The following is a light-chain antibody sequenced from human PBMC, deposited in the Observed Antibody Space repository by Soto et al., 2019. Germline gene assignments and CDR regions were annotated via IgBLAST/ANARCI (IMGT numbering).Light chain of an antibody. J-gene: IGLJ3*02. V-gene: IGLV2-14*01. Sequence: QYVLTQPASVSGSPGQSITISCTGTSSDVGGYNYVSWYQQHPGKALKLMIYEVSNRPSGVSNRFSGSKSGNTASLTISGLQAEDEADYYCSSYTSSSINWVFGGGTKVTVL. CDR2: EVS. CDR1: SSDVGGYNY. CDR3: SSYTSSSINWV.